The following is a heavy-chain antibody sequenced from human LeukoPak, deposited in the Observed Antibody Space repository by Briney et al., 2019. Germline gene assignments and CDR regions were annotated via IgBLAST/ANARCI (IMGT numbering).Heavy chain of an antibody. CDR1: GFTFSTYA. Sequence: GGSLRLSCSASGFTFSTYAMHWVRQAPGKGLEWVANINEDGSEKNYVDSVKGRFTISRDNAKTSLYLQMNSLRVEDTAVCYCVPEPEYGESGGGQGALVTVSS. V-gene: IGHV3-7*01. CDR2: INEDGSEK. CDR3: VPEPEYGESG. J-gene: IGHJ4*02. D-gene: IGHD4-17*01.